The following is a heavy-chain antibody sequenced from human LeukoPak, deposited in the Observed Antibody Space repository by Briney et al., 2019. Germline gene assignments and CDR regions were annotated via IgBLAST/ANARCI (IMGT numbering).Heavy chain of an antibody. CDR3: VRDGGVSGYDLLDY. Sequence: GGSLRLSCAASGFTFSSYAMSWVRQAPGKGLEWVANINQDGSKEYYMDSVKARFTISRDNAKNSLSLQMNSLRAEDTAVYYCVRDGGVSGYDLLDYWGQGTLVTVSS. J-gene: IGHJ4*02. CDR2: INQDGSKE. CDR1: GFTFSSYA. V-gene: IGHV3-7*01. D-gene: IGHD5-12*01.